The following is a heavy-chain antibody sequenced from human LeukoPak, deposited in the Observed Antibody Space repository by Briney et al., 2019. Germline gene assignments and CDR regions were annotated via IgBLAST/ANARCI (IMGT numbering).Heavy chain of an antibody. CDR2: IYYSGST. J-gene: IGHJ4*02. CDR3: ARARVGYYRNYFDY. D-gene: IGHD3-22*01. CDR1: GGSISSSSYY. V-gene: IGHV4-39*07. Sequence: NPSETLSLTCTVSGGSISSSSYYWGWIRQPPGKGLEWIGSIYYSGSTYYNPSLKSRVTISVDTSKNQFSLKLSSVTAADTAVYYCARARVGYYRNYFDYWGQGTLVTVSS.